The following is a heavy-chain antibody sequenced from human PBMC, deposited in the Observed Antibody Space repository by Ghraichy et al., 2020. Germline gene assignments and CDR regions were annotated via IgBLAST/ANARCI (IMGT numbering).Heavy chain of an antibody. J-gene: IGHJ3*02. CDR3: ARDGKGYAFDM. Sequence: GGSLRLSCAASGFTFSSYWMHWVRQGPGKGLVWVSRINSDGSSTSYADSVKGRFTISRDNAKNTLYLQTNSLRAEDTAVYYCARDGKGYAFDMWGQGTMVTVPS. V-gene: IGHV3-74*01. CDR2: INSDGSST. CDR1: GFTFSSYW. D-gene: IGHD1-1*01.